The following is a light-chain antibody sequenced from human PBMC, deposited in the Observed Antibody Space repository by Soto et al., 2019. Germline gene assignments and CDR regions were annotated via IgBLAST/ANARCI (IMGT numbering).Light chain of an antibody. V-gene: IGKV3-20*01. J-gene: IGKJ4*01. CDR1: QSVSSN. Sequence: ETVMTQSPAPLSVSPGGRATLSCTSSQSVSSNLAWYQQKPGQAPRLLIYDASSRATGIPDRFSGGGSGTDFTLTISRLEPEDFAVYYCQQFSSYPPTFGGGTKVDI. CDR3: QQFSSYPPT. CDR2: DAS.